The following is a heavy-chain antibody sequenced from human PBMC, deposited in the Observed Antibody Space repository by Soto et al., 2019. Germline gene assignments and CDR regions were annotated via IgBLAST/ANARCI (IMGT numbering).Heavy chain of an antibody. D-gene: IGHD3-10*01. CDR1: GGTFSSYA. Sequence: QVQLVQSGAEVKKPGSSVKVSCKASGGTFSSYAISWVRQAPGQGLEWMGGIIPIFGTANYAQKFQGRVTITADKSTSTAYMELSSLRSEDTAVYYCARGGAMVRGVITNWFDPWGQGTLVTVSS. CDR3: ARGGAMVRGVITNWFDP. J-gene: IGHJ5*02. V-gene: IGHV1-69*06. CDR2: IIPIFGTA.